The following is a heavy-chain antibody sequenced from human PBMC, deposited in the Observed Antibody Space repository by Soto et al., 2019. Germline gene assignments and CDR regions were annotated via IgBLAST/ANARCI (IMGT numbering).Heavy chain of an antibody. CDR2: IYYSGST. Sequence: PSETLSLTCTVSGGSISSGGYYWSWIRQHPGKGLEWIGYIYYSGSTYYNPSLKSRVTISVDTSKNQFSLKLSSVTAADTAVYYCARGPIVATYAPSYYFAYWGQGTLVTVSS. CDR3: ARGPIVATYAPSYYFAY. CDR1: GGSISSGGYY. D-gene: IGHD5-12*01. V-gene: IGHV4-31*03. J-gene: IGHJ4*02.